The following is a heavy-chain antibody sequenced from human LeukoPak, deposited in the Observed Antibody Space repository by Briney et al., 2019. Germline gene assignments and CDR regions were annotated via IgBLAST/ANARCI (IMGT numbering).Heavy chain of an antibody. CDR2: ISSSGSTI. CDR1: GFTFSDYY. D-gene: IGHD3-22*01. Sequence: GGSLRLSCAASGFTFSDYYMSWIRQAPGKGLEWVSYISSSGSTIYYADSVKGRFTISRDNAKNSLYLQMNSLRAEDTAVYYCANYYYDSSGYYQGDAFDIWGQGTMVTVSS. J-gene: IGHJ3*02. V-gene: IGHV3-11*01. CDR3: ANYYYDSSGYYQGDAFDI.